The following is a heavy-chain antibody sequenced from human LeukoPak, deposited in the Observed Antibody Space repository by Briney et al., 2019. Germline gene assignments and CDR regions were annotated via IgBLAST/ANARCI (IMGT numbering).Heavy chain of an antibody. V-gene: IGHV3-23*01. CDR2: ITGSGGT. Sequence: GGSLRLSCAGSGFTSSSNAMSWVRQAPGKGLEWVSTITGSGGTYYADSVKGRFAISRDNSKNTLYLQMNSLRAEDTAVYYCAKGGSAQRNFDYWGQGTLVTVSS. CDR1: GFTSSSNA. CDR3: AKGGSAQRNFDY. J-gene: IGHJ4*02. D-gene: IGHD2-15*01.